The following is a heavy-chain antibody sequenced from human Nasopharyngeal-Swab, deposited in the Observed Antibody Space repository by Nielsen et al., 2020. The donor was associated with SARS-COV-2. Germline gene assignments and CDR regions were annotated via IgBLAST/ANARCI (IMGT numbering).Heavy chain of an antibody. CDR3: AKSVAAAGPDYYYGLDV. D-gene: IGHD6-13*01. J-gene: IGHJ6*02. CDR2: ISGSGGST. V-gene: IGHV3-23*01. Sequence: GGSLRLSCAASGFTFSSYAMSWVRQAPGKGLEWVSAISGSGGSTYYADSVKGRFPISRDNSKNTLYLQMNSLRAEDTAVYYCAKSVAAAGPDYYYGLDVWGQGTTVTVSS. CDR1: GFTFSSYA.